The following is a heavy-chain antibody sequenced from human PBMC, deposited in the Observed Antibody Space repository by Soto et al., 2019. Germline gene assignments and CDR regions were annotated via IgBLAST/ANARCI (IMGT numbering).Heavy chain of an antibody. CDR1: GFSFSGYW. Sequence: GGSLRLSCVASGFSFSGYWMHWVRQRPGKGLAWVSNIYGDGTGTYADSVKGRFTISRDDAKSTIYLQMNSLRAEDTAVYYCARVKGRSGGKGDPIDFWGQGTLVTVSS. D-gene: IGHD2-15*01. J-gene: IGHJ4*02. V-gene: IGHV3-74*01. CDR3: ARVKGRSGGKGDPIDF. CDR2: IYGDGTGT.